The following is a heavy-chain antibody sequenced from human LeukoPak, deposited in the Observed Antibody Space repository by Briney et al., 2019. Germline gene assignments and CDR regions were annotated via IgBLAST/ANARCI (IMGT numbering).Heavy chain of an antibody. CDR2: IKSKTDGGTT. Sequence: AGGSLRLSCAASGFTFSNAWMSWVRQAPGKGLEWVGRIKSKTDGGTTDYAAPVKGRFTISTHDSKNTLYLQMYSLKAEDTAVYYCTTDGVLLAATPFDQWGQGTLVTVSS. CDR1: GFTFSNAW. CDR3: TTDGVLLAATPFDQ. V-gene: IGHV3-15*01. D-gene: IGHD2-15*01. J-gene: IGHJ4*02.